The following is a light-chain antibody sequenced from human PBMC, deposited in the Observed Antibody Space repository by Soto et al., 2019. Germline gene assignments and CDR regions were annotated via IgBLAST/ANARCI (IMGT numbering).Light chain of an antibody. Sequence: QSVLTQPASAFGSPGQTVTISCTGTSSDVGGYNYVSWDQQHPGKAPKLMIYEVSKRPSGDPDRFSGSKSGNTASLTVSGLHAEDEADYYCSSYAGSYTYVFGTGTKVTVL. CDR3: SSYAGSYTYV. CDR1: SSDVGGYNY. J-gene: IGLJ1*01. V-gene: IGLV2-8*01. CDR2: EVS.